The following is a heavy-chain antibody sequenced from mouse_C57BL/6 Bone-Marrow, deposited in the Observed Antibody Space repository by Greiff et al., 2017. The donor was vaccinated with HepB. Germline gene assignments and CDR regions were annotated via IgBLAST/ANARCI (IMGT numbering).Heavy chain of an antibody. J-gene: IGHJ1*03. CDR2: IHPNSGST. D-gene: IGHD1-1*01. CDR3: VITTVVPPWYFDV. V-gene: IGHV1-64*01. Sequence: QVQLQQPGAELVKPGASVKLSCKASGYTFTSYWMHWVKQRPGQGLEWIGMIHPNSGSTNYNEKFKSKATLTVDKSSSTAYMQLSSLTSEDSAVYYCVITTVVPPWYFDVWGTGTTVTVSS. CDR1: GYTFTSYW.